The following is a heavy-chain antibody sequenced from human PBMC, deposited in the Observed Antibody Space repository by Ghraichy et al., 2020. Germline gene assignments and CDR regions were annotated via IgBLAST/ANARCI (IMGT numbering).Heavy chain of an antibody. J-gene: IGHJ4*02. D-gene: IGHD3-16*02. CDR1: GYTFTSYG. Sequence: ASVKVSCKASGYTFTSYGISWVRQAPGQGLEWMGWISAYNGNTNYAQKLQGRVTMTTDTSTSTAYMELRSLRSDDTAVYYCAREDDYVWGSYPKNYVFDYWGQGTLVTVSS. V-gene: IGHV1-18*04. CDR3: AREDDYVWGSYPKNYVFDY. CDR2: ISAYNGNT.